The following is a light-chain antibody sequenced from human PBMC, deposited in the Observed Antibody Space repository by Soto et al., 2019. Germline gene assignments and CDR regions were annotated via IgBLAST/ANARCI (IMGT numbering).Light chain of an antibody. V-gene: IGKV1-33*01. CDR2: DAS. J-gene: IGKJ4*01. Sequence: DIQMTQSPSSLSASVGDRVTLTCQASQDINNFLNWFQQKPGRAPKLLIHDASSLEPGVPSRFSGDGSGTHFRLIISSLQPEDSATYYCQQYDNLPALTFGGGTKVEI. CDR3: QQYDNLPALT. CDR1: QDINNF.